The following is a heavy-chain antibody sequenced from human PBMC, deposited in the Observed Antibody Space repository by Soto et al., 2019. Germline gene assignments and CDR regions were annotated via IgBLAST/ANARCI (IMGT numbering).Heavy chain of an antibody. Sequence: SETLSLTCTVSGGSISSYYWSWIRQPPGKGLEWIGYIYYSGSTNYNPSLKSRFTISVDTSKNLFSLKLSSVTAADTAVYYCARGGVGWFDSWGQGTLVTVSS. D-gene: IGHD1-26*01. J-gene: IGHJ5*01. V-gene: IGHV4-59*01. CDR3: ARGGVGWFDS. CDR1: GGSISSYY. CDR2: IYYSGST.